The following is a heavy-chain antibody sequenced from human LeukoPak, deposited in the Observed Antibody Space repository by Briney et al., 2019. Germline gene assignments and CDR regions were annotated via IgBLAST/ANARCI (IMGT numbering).Heavy chain of an antibody. Sequence: GGSLRLSCAASGFTFRSYAMNWVRQAPGKGLEWVSAISGTGDNTYYADSVKGRFTISRDDSKDTLYLQMNSLRAEDTGVFYCAKDFEAGYDFWSGHWGPSVFDIWGQGTMVTVSS. D-gene: IGHD3-3*01. CDR1: GFTFRSYA. CDR2: ISGTGDNT. J-gene: IGHJ3*02. V-gene: IGHV3-23*01. CDR3: AKDFEAGYDFWSGHWGPSVFDI.